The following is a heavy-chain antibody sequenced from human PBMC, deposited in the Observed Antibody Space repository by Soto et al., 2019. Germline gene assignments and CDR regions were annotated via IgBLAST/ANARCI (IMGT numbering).Heavy chain of an antibody. V-gene: IGHV3-21*01. CDR1: GFTFSSYS. CDR2: ISSSSSYI. Sequence: GGSLRLSCAASGFTFSSYSMNWVRQAPGKGLEWVSSISSSSSYIYYADSVKGRFTISRDNAKNSLYLQMNSLRAEDTAVYYCARDLKEAIVVTNFDYWGQGTLVTVSS. CDR3: ARDLKEAIVVTNFDY. J-gene: IGHJ4*02. D-gene: IGHD3-22*01.